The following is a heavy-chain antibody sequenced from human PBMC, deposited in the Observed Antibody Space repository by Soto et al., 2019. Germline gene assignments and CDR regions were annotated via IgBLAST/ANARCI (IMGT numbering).Heavy chain of an antibody. J-gene: IGHJ6*02. CDR1: GDMFRNSA. V-gene: IGHV1-69*01. CDR2: IIPLFRKT. CDR3: ARARRSNGYPKIYFFYGLDV. D-gene: IGHD1-1*01. Sequence: QVQLVQSGAEVKRPGSSVKVSCKASGDMFRNSAFTWVRQAPGQGRAWMGVIIPLFRKTDVAQKFQGRVNLTADESTSSVYMEVSSLTSEDTAVYFCARARRSNGYPKIYFFYGLDVWGQGTTITVPS.